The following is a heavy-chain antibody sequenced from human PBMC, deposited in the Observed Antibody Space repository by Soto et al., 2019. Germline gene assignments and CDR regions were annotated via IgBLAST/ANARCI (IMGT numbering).Heavy chain of an antibody. D-gene: IGHD3-9*01. Sequence: PGGSLRLSCAASGFTFSSYSMNWVRQAPGKGLEWVSYISSSSSTIYYADSVKGRFTISRDNAKNSLYLQMNSLRAEDTAVYYCARTPLSTYYDILTVYPAHAPHAFDIWGQGTMVTVSS. CDR3: ARTPLSTYYDILTVYPAHAPHAFDI. CDR2: ISSSSSTI. CDR1: GFTFSSYS. V-gene: IGHV3-48*01. J-gene: IGHJ3*02.